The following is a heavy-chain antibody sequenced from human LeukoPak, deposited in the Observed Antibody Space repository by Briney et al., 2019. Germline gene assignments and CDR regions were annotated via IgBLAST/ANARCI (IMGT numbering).Heavy chain of an antibody. Sequence: PSETLSLTCTASGTSFNNYYWSWIRRPPGRGLEWIAYTHHNGNSNYNLSLKSRGTVSLDMANSQFSLRLSSVTAADTAVYYCARDLHDYGDSNVYYYYGMDVWGQGTTVTVSS. V-gene: IGHV4-59*01. D-gene: IGHD4-17*01. CDR1: GTSFNNYY. CDR3: ARDLHDYGDSNVYYYYGMDV. J-gene: IGHJ6*02. CDR2: THHNGNS.